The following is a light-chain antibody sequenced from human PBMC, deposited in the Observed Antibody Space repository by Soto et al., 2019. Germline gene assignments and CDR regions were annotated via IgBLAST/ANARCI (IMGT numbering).Light chain of an antibody. CDR2: KAS. CDR1: QIISNW. Sequence: DIQMTQSPSTLPASVGDRVTITCRASQIISNWLAWYQQKPGKAPPLLIYKASILERGVSSRLSGSGSGTEFTLTISSLQPDEFPTYYCQQYNSYLWTFGHGTKVEVK. CDR3: QQYNSYLWT. V-gene: IGKV1-5*03. J-gene: IGKJ1*01.